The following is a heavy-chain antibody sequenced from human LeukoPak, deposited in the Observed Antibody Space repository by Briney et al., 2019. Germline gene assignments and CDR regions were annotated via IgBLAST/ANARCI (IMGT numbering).Heavy chain of an antibody. CDR1: GGTFSSYA. D-gene: IGHD5-12*01. V-gene: IGHV1-69*01. J-gene: IGHJ3*02. CDR2: IIPIFGTA. CDR3: ARGHGWLPNRDAFDI. Sequence: GSSVTVSCKASGGTFSSYAISWVRQAPGQGLEWMGGIIPIFGTANYAQKFQGRVTITADESTSTAYMELSSLRSEDTAVYYCARGHGWLPNRDAFDIWGQGTMVTVSS.